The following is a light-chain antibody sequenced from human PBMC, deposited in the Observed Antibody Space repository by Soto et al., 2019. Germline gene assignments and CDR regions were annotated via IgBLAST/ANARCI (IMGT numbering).Light chain of an antibody. Sequence: QSVLTQPPSASGTPGQRVTISCSGSSSNIGSNTVNWYQQLPGTAPKLLLYSNNQRPSGVPDRFSGSKSGTSAALAISGLQCEDEADYYCAAWDDSLNGVVFGGGTKLTVL. V-gene: IGLV1-44*01. J-gene: IGLJ2*01. CDR2: SNN. CDR3: AAWDDSLNGVV. CDR1: SSNIGSNT.